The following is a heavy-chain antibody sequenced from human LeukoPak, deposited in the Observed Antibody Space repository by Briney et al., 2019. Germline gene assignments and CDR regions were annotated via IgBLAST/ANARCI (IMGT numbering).Heavy chain of an antibody. V-gene: IGHV4-59*08. CDR2: IDYSRST. CDR1: GVSISTYY. D-gene: IGHD6-25*01. CDR3: ARHGSAYSFDY. J-gene: IGHJ4*02. Sequence: PSETLSLTCTVSGVSISTYYWSWIRQPPWRGLEWIGYIDYSRSTKNPSLKSRVSISVDTSKNQFSLKLSSVTAADTAVYLCARHGSAYSFDYWGQGTLVTVSS.